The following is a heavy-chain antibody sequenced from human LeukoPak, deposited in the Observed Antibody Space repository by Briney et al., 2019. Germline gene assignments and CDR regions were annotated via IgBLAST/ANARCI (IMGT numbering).Heavy chain of an antibody. J-gene: IGHJ6*02. CDR1: GGTFISYA. V-gene: IGHV1-69*01. Sequence: SVKVSCKASGGTFISYAISWVRQAPGQGLEWMGGIIPIFGTANYAQKFQGRVTITADESTSTAYMELSSLRSEDTAVYYCARDRSLEWSLYYYYYGMDVWGQGTTVTVSS. CDR3: ARDRSLEWSLYYYYYGMDV. D-gene: IGHD3-3*01. CDR2: IIPIFGTA.